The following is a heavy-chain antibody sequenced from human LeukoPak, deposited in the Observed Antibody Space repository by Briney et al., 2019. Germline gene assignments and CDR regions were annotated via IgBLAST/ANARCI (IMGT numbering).Heavy chain of an antibody. J-gene: IGHJ4*02. CDR3: ARGASTFDY. D-gene: IGHD2-2*01. V-gene: IGHV3-7*01. CDR2: IKQDGSEI. CDR1: EFAFSSFW. Sequence: GGSLRLSCAASEFAFSSFWMTWVRQAPGKGLEWVANIKQDGSEIHYVDSLKGRFTISRDNAENSLYLQMNSLRAEDTAVYYCARGASTFDYWGQGTLVTVSS.